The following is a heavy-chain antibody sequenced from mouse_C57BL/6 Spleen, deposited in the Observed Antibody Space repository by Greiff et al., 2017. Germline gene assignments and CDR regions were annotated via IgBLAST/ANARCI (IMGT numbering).Heavy chain of an antibody. J-gene: IGHJ3*01. D-gene: IGHD2-4*01. CDR2: INPGSGGT. CDR3: ARYGDYDDVSPFAY. Sequence: QVQLQQSGAELVRPGTSVKVSCKASGYAFTNYLIEWVKQRPGQGLEWIGVINPGSGGTNYTEKFKGKATLTADKSSSTAYMQLSSLTSEDSAVYFCARYGDYDDVSPFAYWGQGTLVTVSA. V-gene: IGHV1-54*01. CDR1: GYAFTNYL.